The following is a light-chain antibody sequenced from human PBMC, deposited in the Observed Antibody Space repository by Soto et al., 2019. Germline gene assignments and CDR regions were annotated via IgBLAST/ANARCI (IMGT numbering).Light chain of an antibody. V-gene: IGKV3-20*01. J-gene: IGKJ4*01. Sequence: EIVLTQSPGTLSLSPGERATLSCRASQIIRSTYLAWFQQKPGQAPRLLIYGASTRATGIPDRFSGSGSGTAFTLTIRGWKLEAFAWNNGQKYGVTPPTPFGGGTKV. CDR1: QIIRSTY. CDR2: GAS. CDR3: QKYGVTPPTP.